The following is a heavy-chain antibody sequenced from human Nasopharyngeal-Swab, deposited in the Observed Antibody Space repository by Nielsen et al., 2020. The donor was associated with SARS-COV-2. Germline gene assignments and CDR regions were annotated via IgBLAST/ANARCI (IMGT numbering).Heavy chain of an antibody. Sequence: SETLSLTCSVSGASISNRTYYWGWIRQSPEKGLQWIGTVFYTGTYYNPSLQSRVTISVDTSKTQFSLKLTSVTAADTAVYYCVRDESGDYLGLPFDSWGPGTLVTVSS. CDR2: VFYTGT. CDR3: VRDESGDYLGLPFDS. V-gene: IGHV4-39*07. CDR1: GASISNRTYY. J-gene: IGHJ4*02. D-gene: IGHD4-17*01.